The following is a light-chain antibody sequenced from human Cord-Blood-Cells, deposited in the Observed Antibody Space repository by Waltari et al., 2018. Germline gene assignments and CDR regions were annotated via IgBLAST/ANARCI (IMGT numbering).Light chain of an antibody. CDR1: SSTIGAGYD. J-gene: IGLJ2*01. CDR3: QSYDSSLSAYVV. V-gene: IGLV1-40*01. Sequence: QSVLTQPPPVSGAPGQRVTISCTGSSSTIGAGYDVHWYQQLPGTAPNHLIYGNSNRPAGVPDRFSGSTSGTSASLAITGLQAEEEADYYCQSYDSSLSAYVVFGGGTKLTVL. CDR2: GNS.